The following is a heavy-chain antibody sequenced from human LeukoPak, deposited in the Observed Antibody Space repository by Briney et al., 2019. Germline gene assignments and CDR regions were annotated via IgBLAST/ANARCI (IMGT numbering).Heavy chain of an antibody. Sequence: GGSLRPSCAASGFTFSIYAMSWVRQAPGKGLEWVSAISASDSRPYYADSVKGRFTISRDNSKNTLYLQMNSLRAEDTAVYYCARDSVMAATSYYFDYWGQGTLVTVSS. CDR1: GFTFSIYA. J-gene: IGHJ4*02. D-gene: IGHD5-24*01. CDR3: ARDSVMAATSYYFDY. CDR2: ISASDSRP. V-gene: IGHV3-23*01.